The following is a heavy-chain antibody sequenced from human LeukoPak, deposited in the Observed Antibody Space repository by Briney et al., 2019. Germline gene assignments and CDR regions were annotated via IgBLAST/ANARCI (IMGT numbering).Heavy chain of an antibody. CDR3: ARHSRPFSMVRGVIGFDY. Sequence: PSETLSLTCTVSGGSISSYYWSWIRQPPGKGLEWIGYIYYSGSTNYNPSLKGRVTISVDTSKNQFSLKLSSVTAADTAVYYCARHSRPFSMVRGVIGFDYWGQGTLVTVSS. J-gene: IGHJ4*02. D-gene: IGHD3-10*01. V-gene: IGHV4-59*08. CDR2: IYYSGST. CDR1: GGSISSYY.